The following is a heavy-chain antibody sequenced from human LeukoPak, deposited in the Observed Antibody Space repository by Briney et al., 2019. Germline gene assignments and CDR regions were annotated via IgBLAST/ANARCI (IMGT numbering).Heavy chain of an antibody. CDR2: FGAYNGNT. D-gene: IGHD6-19*01. CDR1: GYTFTSYG. Sequence: ASVNVSCKASGYTFTSYGISWVRQAPGQGLEWMGWFGAYNGNTNHAQKLQCRVSMTTDTSTSTAYLELRSLRSDDTAVYYCARESQWLALSIFDYWGQGTQVAVSS. V-gene: IGHV1-18*01. J-gene: IGHJ4*02. CDR3: ARESQWLALSIFDY.